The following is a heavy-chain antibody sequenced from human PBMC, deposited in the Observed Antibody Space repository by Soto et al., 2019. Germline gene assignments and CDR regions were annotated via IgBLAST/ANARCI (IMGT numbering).Heavy chain of an antibody. CDR2: INPNSGGT. CDR3: ARDTQGITMVRGVIPYFDY. CDR1: GYTFTGYY. Sequence: ASVKVSCKASGYTFTGYYMHWVRQAPGQGLEWMGWINPNSGGTNYAQKFQGRVTMTRDTSISTAYMELSRLRSDDTAVYYCARDTQGITMVRGVIPYFDYWGQGTLV. J-gene: IGHJ4*02. V-gene: IGHV1-2*02. D-gene: IGHD3-10*01.